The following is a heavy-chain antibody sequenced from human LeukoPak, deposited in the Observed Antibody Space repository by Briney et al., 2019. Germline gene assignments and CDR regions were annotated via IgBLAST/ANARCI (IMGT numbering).Heavy chain of an antibody. CDR2: INHSGST. V-gene: IGHV4-34*01. J-gene: IGHJ5*02. CDR1: GGSFSGYY. D-gene: IGHD6-13*01. CDR3: ARDPDERAAASTREHWFDP. Sequence: SETLSLTCAVYGGSFSGYYWSWIRQPPGKGLEWIGEINHSGSTNYNPSLKSRVTISVDTSKNQFSLKLSSVTAADTAVYYCARDPDERAAASTREHWFDPWGQGTLVTVSS.